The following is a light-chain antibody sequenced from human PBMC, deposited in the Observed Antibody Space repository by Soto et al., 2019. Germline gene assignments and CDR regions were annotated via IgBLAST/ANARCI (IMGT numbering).Light chain of an antibody. Sequence: DIQMTQSPSSLSASVGDRVTITCRAGQSIRSHLNWYQQKPGKVPKLLIFATSTLQSGVPSRFSGSGSGTDFILTISSLQPEDFATYFCQQSYSTPYTFGQGTKLEIK. V-gene: IGKV1-39*01. J-gene: IGKJ2*01. CDR3: QQSYSTPYT. CDR2: ATS. CDR1: QSIRSH.